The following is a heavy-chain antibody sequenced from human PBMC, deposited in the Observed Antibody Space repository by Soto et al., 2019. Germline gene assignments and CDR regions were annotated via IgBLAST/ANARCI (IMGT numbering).Heavy chain of an antibody. Sequence: QVQLVESGGGVVQPGRALRLSCAASGFTFSNYGMHWVRRAPGKGLEWVAVISYDGSNKLYADSVKGRCTISRDNSKNTVYLQMNSLRPEDSAVYYCAKSDFNYFYLDVWGKGTTVTVSS. CDR1: GFTFSNYG. J-gene: IGHJ6*03. CDR3: AKSDFNYFYLDV. D-gene: IGHD3-3*01. CDR2: ISYDGSNK. V-gene: IGHV3-30*18.